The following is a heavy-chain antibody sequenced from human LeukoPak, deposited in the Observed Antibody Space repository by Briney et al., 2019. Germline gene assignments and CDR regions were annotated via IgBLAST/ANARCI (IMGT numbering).Heavy chain of an antibody. CDR2: IYYSGST. CDR3: ARGRPFGGGFHLDY. J-gene: IGHJ4*02. Sequence: SETLSLTCIISGDSSTSDSYYGGWVRQPPGKGLEWIGNIYYSGSTYYNPSLKSRVTMSVDTSKNQFFLKLSSVTAADAAVYYCARGRPFGGGFHLDYWGQGTLVTVSA. CDR1: GDSSTSDSYY. V-gene: IGHV4-39*02. D-gene: IGHD1-26*01.